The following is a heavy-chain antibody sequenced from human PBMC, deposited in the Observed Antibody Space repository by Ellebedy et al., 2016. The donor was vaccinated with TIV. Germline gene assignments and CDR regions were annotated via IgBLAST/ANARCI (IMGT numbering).Heavy chain of an antibody. V-gene: IGHV3-23*01. D-gene: IGHD6-19*01. CDR1: GFTFSNYV. CDR2: ISASGGST. CDR3: VHISDSSGWYVSDY. J-gene: IGHJ4*02. Sequence: GGSLRLSXAASGFTFSNYVMNWVRQAPGKGLEWVSGISASGGSTYYADSVRGRFTISRDNSKNTLYLQMNSLRAEDTAVYYCVHISDSSGWYVSDYWGQGTLVTVSS.